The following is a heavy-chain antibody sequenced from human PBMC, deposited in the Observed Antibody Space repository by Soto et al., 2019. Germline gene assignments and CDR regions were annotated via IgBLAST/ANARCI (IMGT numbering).Heavy chain of an antibody. CDR2: IYHSGST. J-gene: IGHJ6*02. D-gene: IGHD3-9*01. V-gene: IGHV4-4*02. CDR1: GGSISSRNW. CDR3: ARGAYYDILTGFNHYYHYGMDV. Sequence: SETLSLTCAVSGGSISSRNWWSWVRQPPGKGLEWIGEIYHSGSTHYNPSLKSRVTISVDKSKNQFSLQLSSVTAADTAVYYCARGAYYDILTGFNHYYHYGMDVWGQGTTVTVSS.